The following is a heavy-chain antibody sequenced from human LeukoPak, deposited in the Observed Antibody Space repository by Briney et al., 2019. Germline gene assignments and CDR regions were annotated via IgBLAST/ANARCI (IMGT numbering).Heavy chain of an antibody. CDR1: GGTSSSCA. V-gene: IGHV1-69*05. CDR2: IIPIFGTA. D-gene: IGHD6-6*01. Sequence: SVKVSCKASGGTSSSCAISWVRQAPGQGLEWMGGIIPIFGTANYAQKFQGRVTITTDESTSTAYMELSSLRSEDTAVYYCAREVKLVNTSYFDYWGQGTLVTVSS. J-gene: IGHJ4*02. CDR3: AREVKLVNTSYFDY.